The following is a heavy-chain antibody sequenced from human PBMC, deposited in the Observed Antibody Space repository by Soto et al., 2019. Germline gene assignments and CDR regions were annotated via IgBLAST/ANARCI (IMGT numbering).Heavy chain of an antibody. CDR1: GGSFSGYY. V-gene: IGHV4-34*01. CDR3: ARGHGMHSSSSSHMNYGMDV. D-gene: IGHD6-6*01. CDR2: INHSGST. Sequence: SETLSLTCAVYGGSFSGYYWSWIRQPPGKGLEWIGEINHSGSTNYNPSLKSRVTISVDTSKNQFSLKLSSVTAADTAVYYCARGHGMHSSSSSHMNYGMDVWGQGTTVTVSS. J-gene: IGHJ6*02.